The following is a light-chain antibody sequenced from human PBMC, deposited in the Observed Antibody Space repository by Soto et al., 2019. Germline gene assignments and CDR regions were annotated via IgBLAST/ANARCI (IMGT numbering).Light chain of an antibody. J-gene: IGKJ5*01. Sequence: EIVLTQSPGTLSLSPGERATLSCRASQSVSSTYVAWYQQKPGQSPRLLIYGASSRATGISDRFSGSGSGTDFTLNINRLEPEDFAIYYCQQYRTSPITFGQGTRLDIK. V-gene: IGKV3-20*01. CDR2: GAS. CDR1: QSVSSTY. CDR3: QQYRTSPIT.